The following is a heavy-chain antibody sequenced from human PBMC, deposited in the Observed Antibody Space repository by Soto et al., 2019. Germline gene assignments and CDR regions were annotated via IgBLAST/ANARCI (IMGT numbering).Heavy chain of an antibody. J-gene: IGHJ4*02. CDR1: GFTFSSYA. Sequence: QVPLVESGGGVVQPGRSLRLSCAASGFTFSSYAMHWVRQAPGKGLEWVAVISYDGSDKYYADSVQGRFTISRDNSKNTLNLQMNSLRADDTAVYYCAKALGELSPESYDYWGQGTLITVSS. CDR2: ISYDGSDK. D-gene: IGHD3-16*02. CDR3: AKALGELSPESYDY. V-gene: IGHV3-30*18.